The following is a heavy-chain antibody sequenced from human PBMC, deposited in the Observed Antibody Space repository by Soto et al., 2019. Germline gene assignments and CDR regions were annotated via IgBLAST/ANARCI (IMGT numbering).Heavy chain of an antibody. Sequence: SETLSLTCNVSGGSISSYYWTWIRQPPGKGLEWIGYLYNTGSTNYNPSLKSRVTISLDTSKNQFFLNLSSVTAADTAVYYCAGMSFTVFGEVIDNFYFYGMDVWGQGTTVTVSS. CDR2: LYNTGST. CDR1: GGSISSYY. J-gene: IGHJ6*02. V-gene: IGHV4-59*03. CDR3: AGMSFTVFGEVIDNFYFYGMDV. D-gene: IGHD3-3*01.